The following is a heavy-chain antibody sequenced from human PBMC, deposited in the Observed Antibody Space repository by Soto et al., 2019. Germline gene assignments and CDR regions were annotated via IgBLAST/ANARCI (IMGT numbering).Heavy chain of an antibody. CDR1: GFTFSSYA. J-gene: IGHJ6*02. Sequence: GGSLRLSCAASGFTFSSYAMHWVRQAPGKGLEWVAVISYDGSNKYYADSVKGRFTISRDNSKNTLYLQMNSLRAEDTAVYYCAREPSVAAYYYYGMDVWGQGTTVTVSS. CDR2: ISYDGSNK. D-gene: IGHD6-13*01. V-gene: IGHV3-30-3*01. CDR3: AREPSVAAYYYYGMDV.